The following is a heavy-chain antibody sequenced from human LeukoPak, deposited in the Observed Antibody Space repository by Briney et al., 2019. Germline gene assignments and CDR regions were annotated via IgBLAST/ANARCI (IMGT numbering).Heavy chain of an antibody. J-gene: IGHJ4*02. D-gene: IGHD5-24*01. V-gene: IGHV1-69*04. CDR3: ARTLTRDGYNPDY. CDR1: GGTFSSYA. Sequence: SVKVSCKASGGTFSSYAISWVRQAPGQGLEWMGRIIPILGIANYAQKFQGRVTITADKSTSTAYMELGSLRSEDTAVYYCARTLTRDGYNPDYWGQGTLVTVSS. CDR2: IIPILGIA.